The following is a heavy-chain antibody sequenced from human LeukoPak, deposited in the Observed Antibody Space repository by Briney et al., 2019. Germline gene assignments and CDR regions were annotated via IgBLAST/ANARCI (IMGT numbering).Heavy chain of an antibody. J-gene: IGHJ4*02. V-gene: IGHV2-5*02. CDR1: GFSLSTSGVG. CDR3: AHRLDDFWSGYFDY. D-gene: IGHD3-3*01. Sequence: SGPTLVNPTQTLTLTCTFSGFSLSTSGVGVGWIRQPPGKALEWLALIYWDDDKRYSPSLKSRLTITKDTSENQVVLTMTNMDPVDTATYYCAHRLDDFWSGYFDYWGQGTLVTVSS. CDR2: IYWDDDK.